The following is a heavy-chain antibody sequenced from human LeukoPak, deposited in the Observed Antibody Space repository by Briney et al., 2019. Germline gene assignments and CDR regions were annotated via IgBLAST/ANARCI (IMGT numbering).Heavy chain of an antibody. J-gene: IGHJ3*02. CDR3: AKNSGSPDAFDI. CDR2: IIPIFGKA. V-gene: IGHV1-69*01. D-gene: IGHD1-26*01. Sequence: VASVKVSCKASGGTFSSYAVSWVRQAPGQGLEWMGGIIPIFGKANYAQKFQGRVTITADESTSTAYMELSSLRSEDTAVYYCAKNSGSPDAFDIWGQGTMVTVSS. CDR1: GGTFSSYA.